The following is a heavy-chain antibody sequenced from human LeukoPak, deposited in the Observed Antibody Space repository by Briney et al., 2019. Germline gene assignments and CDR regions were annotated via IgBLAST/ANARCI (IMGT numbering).Heavy chain of an antibody. CDR3: ARVGQSMTTVTSGGNY. CDR1: GYTFTSYG. J-gene: IGHJ4*02. V-gene: IGHV1-18*01. D-gene: IGHD4-17*01. CDR2: ISAYNGNT. Sequence: GASVKVSCKASGYTFTSYGISWVRQAPGQGLEWMGWISAYNGNTNYAQKLQGRVTMTTDTSTSTAYMELRSLRSDDTAVYYCARVGQSMTTVTSGGNYWGQGTLVTVSS.